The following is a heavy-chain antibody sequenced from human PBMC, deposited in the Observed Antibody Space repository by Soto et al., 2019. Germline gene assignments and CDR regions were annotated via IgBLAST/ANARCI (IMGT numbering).Heavy chain of an antibody. J-gene: IGHJ6*02. Sequence: GGSLRLSCAASGFTFSSYAISWVRQAQGKGLEWVSAISGSDNSTYYADSVKGRFTISRDNSKNTLYLQMSRLRADDRAVYYCAPMGVWGQGTTVTVSS. CDR3: APMGV. CDR2: ISGSDNST. V-gene: IGHV3-23*01. CDR1: GFTFSSYA.